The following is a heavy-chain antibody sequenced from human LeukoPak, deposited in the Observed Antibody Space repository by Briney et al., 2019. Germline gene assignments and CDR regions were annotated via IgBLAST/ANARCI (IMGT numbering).Heavy chain of an antibody. CDR3: ARDGSSGYFFDY. J-gene: IGHJ4*02. CDR1: GGSISSGSYY. D-gene: IGHD3-22*01. Sequence: SETLSLTCTVSGGSISSGSYYWSWIRQPAGKGLEWIGRIYTSGSTNYNPSLKSRVTISVDASKNQFSLKLSSVTAADTAVYYCARDGSSGYFFDYWGQRTLVTVSS. V-gene: IGHV4-61*02. CDR2: IYTSGST.